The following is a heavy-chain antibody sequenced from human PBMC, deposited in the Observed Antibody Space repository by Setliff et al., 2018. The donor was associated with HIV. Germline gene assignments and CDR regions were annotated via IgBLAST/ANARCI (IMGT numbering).Heavy chain of an antibody. D-gene: IGHD3-22*01. V-gene: IGHV4-4*07. CDR1: DDSISSNY. J-gene: IGHJ4*02. CDR2: IYTGGRT. Sequence: SETLSLTCTVSDDSISSNYWSWIRQSAGKGLEWVGRIYTGGRTNYNPSLKGRVTMSVDTSKNQFSLNLSSVTAADTAVYYCASGYYYFEYWGQGTLVTVSS. CDR3: ASGYYYFEY.